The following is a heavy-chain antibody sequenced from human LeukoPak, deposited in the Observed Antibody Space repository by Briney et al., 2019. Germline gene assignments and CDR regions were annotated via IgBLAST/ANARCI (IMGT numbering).Heavy chain of an antibody. D-gene: IGHD3-3*01. J-gene: IGHJ6*02. CDR3: ASQMLEWYGLDV. CDR2: IKTSAIT. CDR1: GRSLTTYH. Sequence: SETLSLTCAVSGRSLTTYHWSWIRQSPGKGLEWIGEIKTSAITNYNPSLESRVTISVDTSKNQFSLNLRSVTVADAAVYYCASQMLEWYGLDVWGQGTTVTVSS. V-gene: IGHV4-34*01.